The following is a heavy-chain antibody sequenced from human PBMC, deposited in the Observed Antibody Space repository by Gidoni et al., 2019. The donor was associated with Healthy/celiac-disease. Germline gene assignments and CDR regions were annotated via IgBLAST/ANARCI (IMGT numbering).Heavy chain of an antibody. CDR2: ISGSGGST. Sequence: EVQLLESGGGLVQPGGSLRLSCAASGFTFSSYAMSWVRQAPGKGRAWGSSISGSGGSTYYADSVKGRFTISRDNSKNTLYLQMNSLRAEDTAVYYCAKAIDILTGPFDYWGQGTLVTVSS. CDR1: GFTFSSYA. V-gene: IGHV3-23*01. D-gene: IGHD3-9*01. J-gene: IGHJ4*02. CDR3: AKAIDILTGPFDY.